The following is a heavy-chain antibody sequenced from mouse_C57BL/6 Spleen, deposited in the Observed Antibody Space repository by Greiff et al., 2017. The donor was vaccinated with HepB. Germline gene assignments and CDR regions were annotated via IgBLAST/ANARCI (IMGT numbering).Heavy chain of an antibody. CDR1: GFTFSSYA. D-gene: IGHD1-1*01. CDR2: ISSGGDYI. J-gene: IGHJ1*03. V-gene: IGHV5-9-1*02. Sequence: EVMLVESGEGLVKPGGSLKLSCAASGFTFSSYAMSWVRQTPEKRLEWVAYISSGGDYIYYADTVKGRFTISRDNARNTLYLQMSSLKSEDTAMYYCTRRDYGSSSGYFDVWGTGTTVTVSS. CDR3: TRRDYGSSSGYFDV.